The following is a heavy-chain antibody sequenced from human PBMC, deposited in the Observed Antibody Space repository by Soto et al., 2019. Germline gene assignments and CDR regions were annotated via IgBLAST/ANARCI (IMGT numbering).Heavy chain of an antibody. V-gene: IGHV1-69*12. CDR2: IIPIFGTA. D-gene: IGHD4-4*01. J-gene: IGHJ6*02. Sequence: QVQLVQSGAEVKKPGSSVKVSCKASGGTFSSYAISWVRQAPGQGLEWMGGIIPIFGTANYAQKFQGRVTITADXXTXTXXMEVSSLRSEDTAVYYCARPGLAVTGGDYYYGMDVWGQGTTVTVSS. CDR1: GGTFSSYA. CDR3: ARPGLAVTGGDYYYGMDV.